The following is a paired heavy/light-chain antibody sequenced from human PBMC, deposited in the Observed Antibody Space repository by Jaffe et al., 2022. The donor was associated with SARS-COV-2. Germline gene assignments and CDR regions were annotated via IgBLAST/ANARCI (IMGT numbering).Heavy chain of an antibody. CDR2: ITGSGGST. CDR1: GFTFSSYA. J-gene: IGHJ2*01. Sequence: EVQLLESGGGLVQPGGSLRLSCAASGFTFSSYAMTWVRQAPGKGLEWVSTITGSGGSTYYADSVKGRFTISRDNSKNTLYLQMNSLRAEDTAVYYCAKDSSTVVTPSWYFDLWGRGTLVTVSS. CDR3: AKDSSTVVTPSWYFDL. D-gene: IGHD4-17*01. V-gene: IGHV3-23*01.
Light chain of an antibody. CDR3: QQYNSYPWT. Sequence: DIQMTQSPSTLSASVGDRVTITCRASQSISSWLAWYQQKPGKAPKLLIYKASSLESGVPSRFSGSGSGTEFALTISSLQPDDFATYYCQQYNSYPWTFGQGTKVEIK. J-gene: IGKJ1*01. V-gene: IGKV1-5*03. CDR1: QSISSW. CDR2: KAS.